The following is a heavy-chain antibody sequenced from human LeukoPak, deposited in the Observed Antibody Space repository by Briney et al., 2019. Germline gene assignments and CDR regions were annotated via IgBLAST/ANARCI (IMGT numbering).Heavy chain of an antibody. CDR1: GFTFSSYG. D-gene: IGHD3-10*01. CDR2: ISYDGSNK. J-gene: IGHJ4*02. CDR3: ARPGYGSGSYQAY. V-gene: IGHV3-30*03. Sequence: GGSLRLSCAASGFTFSSYGMHWVRQAPGKGLEWVAVISYDGSNKYYADSVKGRFTISRDNSKNTLYLQMNSLRAEDTAVYYCARPGYGSGSYQAYWGQGTLVTVSS.